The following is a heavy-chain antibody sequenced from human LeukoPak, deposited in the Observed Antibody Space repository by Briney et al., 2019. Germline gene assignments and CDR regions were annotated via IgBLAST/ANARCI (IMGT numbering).Heavy chain of an antibody. V-gene: IGHV1-69*01. Sequence: SVKVSCKASGGTFSSYAISWVRQAPGQGLEWMGGIIPIFGTANYAQKFQGRVTITADESTSTAYMELSSLRSEDTAVYYCARGQRAYDFWSGYSGCDYWGQGTLDTVSS. CDR3: ARGQRAYDFWSGYSGCDY. D-gene: IGHD3-3*01. J-gene: IGHJ4*02. CDR1: GGTFSSYA. CDR2: IIPIFGTA.